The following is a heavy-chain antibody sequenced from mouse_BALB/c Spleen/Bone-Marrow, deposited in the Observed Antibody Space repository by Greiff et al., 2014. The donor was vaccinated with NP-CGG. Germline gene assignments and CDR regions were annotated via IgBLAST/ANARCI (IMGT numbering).Heavy chain of an antibody. V-gene: IGHV1S16*01. CDR2: INPSNGGT. CDR1: GYTFTSYW. J-gene: IGHJ4*01. Sequence: VHLVESGAELVEPGASVKLSCKASGYTFTSYWKHWVKLRPGQGFEWIGEINPSNGGTNYNEKFKRKATLTVDKSSSTAYMQLSSLTSEDSAVYYCTYMGYYGSSYAMDYWGQGTSVTVSS. D-gene: IGHD1-1*01. CDR3: TYMGYYGSSYAMDY.